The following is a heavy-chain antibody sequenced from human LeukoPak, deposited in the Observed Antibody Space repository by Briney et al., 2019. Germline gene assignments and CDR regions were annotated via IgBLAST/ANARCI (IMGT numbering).Heavy chain of an antibody. CDR1: GGSINNYY. Sequence: SSETLSLTCTVSGGSINNYYWSWIRQSPGKGLEWIGYIYYSGGSGSTNYNPSFKSRVTISVDVSKNQFSLKLNSVAAADTAVYYCARSSSGRTPPGYWGQGTLVTISS. CDR2: IYYSGGSGST. J-gene: IGHJ4*02. D-gene: IGHD3-22*01. V-gene: IGHV4-59*01. CDR3: ARSSSGRTPPGY.